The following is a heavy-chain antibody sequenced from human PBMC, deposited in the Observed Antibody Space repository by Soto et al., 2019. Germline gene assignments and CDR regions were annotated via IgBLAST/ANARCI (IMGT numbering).Heavy chain of an antibody. CDR2: IMPIFGTA. V-gene: IGHV1-69*01. CDR3: ARDDWQGAAAEETYYYYYYGMDV. Sequence: QGQLVQSGAEVKKPRSSVKVSGKASGGTFSSYAISWVRQAAGQGLEWMGGIMPIFGTANYAQKFQGRVTITADESTSTAYMELSSLRSEDTAVYYCARDDWQGAAAEETYYYYYYGMDVWGQGTTVTVSS. J-gene: IGHJ6*02. CDR1: GGTFSSYA. D-gene: IGHD6-13*01.